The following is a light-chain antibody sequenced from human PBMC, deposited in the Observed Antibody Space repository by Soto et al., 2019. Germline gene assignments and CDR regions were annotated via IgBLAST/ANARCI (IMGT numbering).Light chain of an antibody. CDR3: SSYTSSTTRV. CDR2: DVS. V-gene: IGLV2-14*01. CDR1: SSDVGDYNY. Sequence: QSARTQPASVSGSPGHSITGSCTGTSSDVGDYNYVSWYQEHPGKAPKLMIYDVSNRPSGVSNRFSGSKSGSTASLTISGLQAEDEADYYCSSYTSSTTRVFGTATKLTVL. J-gene: IGLJ1*01.